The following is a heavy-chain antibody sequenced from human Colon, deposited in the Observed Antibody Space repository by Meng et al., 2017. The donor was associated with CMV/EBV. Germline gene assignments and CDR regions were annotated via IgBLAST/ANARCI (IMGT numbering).Heavy chain of an antibody. V-gene: IGHV3-66*01. J-gene: IGHJ4*02. CDR3: ARDSSSWYADY. CDR1: GFTVSSNY. CDR2: IYSGGST. D-gene: IGHD6-13*01. Sequence: VQVGGVGGGLVQPGGSLRLSCAASGFTVSSNYMSWVRQAPGKGLEWVSVIYSGGSTYYADSVKGRFTISRDNSKNTLYLQMNSLRAEDTAVYYCARDSSSWYADYWGQGTLVTVSS.